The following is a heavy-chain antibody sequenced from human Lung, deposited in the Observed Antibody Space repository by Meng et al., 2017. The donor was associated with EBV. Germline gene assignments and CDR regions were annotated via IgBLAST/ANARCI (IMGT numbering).Heavy chain of an antibody. D-gene: IGHD6-19*01. J-gene: IGHJ4*02. CDR3: ARDKIAVAGITGDY. CDR2: INTNTGNP. CDR1: GYTFTSYA. Sequence: AQLVRSGGGVRKPGASVKVSCKASGYTFTSYAMNWVRQAPGQGLEWMGWINTNTGNPTYAQGFTGRFVFSLDTSVSTAYLQMSSLKAEDTAVYYCARDKIAVAGITGDYWGQGTLVTVSS. V-gene: IGHV7-4-1*02.